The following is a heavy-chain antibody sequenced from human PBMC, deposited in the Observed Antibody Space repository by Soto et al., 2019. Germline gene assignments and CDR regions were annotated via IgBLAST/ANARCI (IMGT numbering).Heavy chain of an antibody. D-gene: IGHD6-19*01. CDR1: GFTFSSYG. V-gene: IGHV3-30*18. Sequence: QVQLVESGGGVVQPGRSLRLSCAASGFTFSSYGMHWVRQAPGKGLEWVAVISYDGSNKYYADSVKGRFTISRDNSKNTLYLQRNSLIAEDTAVYYCAKTPTQWLVGGPLGYWGQGTLVTVSS. J-gene: IGHJ4*02. CDR3: AKTPTQWLVGGPLGY. CDR2: ISYDGSNK.